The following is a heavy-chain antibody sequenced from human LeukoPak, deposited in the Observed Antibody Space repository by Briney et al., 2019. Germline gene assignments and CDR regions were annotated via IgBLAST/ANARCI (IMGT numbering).Heavy chain of an antibody. J-gene: IGHJ6*03. V-gene: IGHV1-8*03. D-gene: IGHD3-3*01. CDR2: MNPNSGNT. CDR3: ARGHPPYHDFWSGSVPYYYYYMDV. Sequence: GASVKVSCKASGYTFTSYDINWVRQATGQGLEWMGWMNPNSGNTGYAQKFQGRVTITRNTSISTAYMELSSLRSEDTAVYYCARGHPPYHDFWSGSVPYYYYYMDVWGKGTTVTVSS. CDR1: GYTFTSYD.